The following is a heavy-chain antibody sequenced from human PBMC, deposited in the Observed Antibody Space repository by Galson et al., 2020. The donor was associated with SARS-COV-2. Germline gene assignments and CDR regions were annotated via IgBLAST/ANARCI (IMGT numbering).Heavy chain of an antibody. V-gene: IGHV3-48*03. Sequence: GESLKISCAASGFTFSSYEMNWVRQAPGKGLEWVSYISSSGSTVYYADSVKGRFTISRDNAKKSLYLQMNSLRAEDTALYYRARDPSSSWYNWFDPWGQGTLVTVSS. CDR3: ARDPSSSWYNWFDP. D-gene: IGHD6-13*01. J-gene: IGHJ5*02. CDR1: GFTFSSYE. CDR2: ISSSGSTV.